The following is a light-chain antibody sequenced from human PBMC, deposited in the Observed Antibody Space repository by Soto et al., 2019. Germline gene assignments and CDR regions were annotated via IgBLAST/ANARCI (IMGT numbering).Light chain of an antibody. CDR1: SSDVGGYNY. CDR3: SSYTSSSTRV. Sequence: QSVLTQPASVSGSPGQSITISCTGTSSDVGGYNYVSWYQQHPSKAPKIKNYDDNNRPSGVSNRFSGSKSGNTASLTISGLQAEDEADYYCSSYTSSSTRVFGTGTKVTVL. J-gene: IGLJ1*01. V-gene: IGLV2-14*01. CDR2: DDN.